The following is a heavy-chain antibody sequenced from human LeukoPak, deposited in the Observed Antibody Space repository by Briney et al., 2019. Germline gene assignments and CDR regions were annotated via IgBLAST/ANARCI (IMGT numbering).Heavy chain of an antibody. J-gene: IGHJ5*02. CDR3: ARTPLQQPGWFDP. CDR2: INPNSGGT. CDR1: GYTFTSYY. Sequence: ASVKVSCKASGYTFTSYYMHWVRQAPGQGLEWMGWINPNSGGTNYAQKFQGRVTMTRDTSISTAYMELSRLRSDDTAVYYCARTPLQQPGWFDPWGQGTLVTVSS. V-gene: IGHV1-2*02. D-gene: IGHD6-13*01.